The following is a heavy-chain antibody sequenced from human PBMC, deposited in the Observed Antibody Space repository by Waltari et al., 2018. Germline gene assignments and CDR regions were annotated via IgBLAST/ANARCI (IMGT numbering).Heavy chain of an antibody. V-gene: IGHV2-5*02. CDR1: GFSFSTSGVG. D-gene: IGHD3-9*01. J-gene: IGHJ4*02. Sequence: QITLKESGPTLMKPTQTLTLTCAFSGFSFSTSGVGVGWIRQPPGKALEWLAFVYWDGSQRYSPSLKGRLTITKDTSEDQVVLTMTNMDPVDTATYFCAHRPSHYDIFSGYYNYFDYWGQGILVTVSS. CDR3: AHRPSHYDIFSGYYNYFDY. CDR2: VYWDGSQ.